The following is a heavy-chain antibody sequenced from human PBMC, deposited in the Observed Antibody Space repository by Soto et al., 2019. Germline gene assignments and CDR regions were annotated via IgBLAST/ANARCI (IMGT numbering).Heavy chain of an antibody. J-gene: IGHJ4*02. CDR2: IYYSGST. CDR3: ARHDVVDIVARVTDYDYIWGSYRPYYFDY. Sequence: QLQLQESGPGLVKPSETLSLTCTVSGGSISSSSYYWGWIRQPPGKGLEWIGSIYYSGSTYYNPSLKSRVTISVDTSKNQFSLKLSSVTAADTAVYYCARHDVVDIVARVTDYDYIWGSYRPYYFDYWGQGTLVTVSS. V-gene: IGHV4-39*01. CDR1: GGSISSSSYY. D-gene: IGHD3-16*02.